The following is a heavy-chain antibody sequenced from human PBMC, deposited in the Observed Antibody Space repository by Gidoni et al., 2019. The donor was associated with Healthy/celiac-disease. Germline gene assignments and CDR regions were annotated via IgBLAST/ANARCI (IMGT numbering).Heavy chain of an antibody. J-gene: IGHJ6*02. CDR3: ARSGGSYCSSTSCYGDYYYYGMDV. V-gene: IGHV1-18*01. D-gene: IGHD2-2*01. Sequence: QVQLVQSGAEVKKPGASVKVSCKASGYTFTSYGISWVRQAPGQGLEWMGWISAYNGNTNYAQKLQGRVTMTTDTSTSTAYMELRSLRSDDTAVYYCARSGGSYCSSTSCYGDYYYYGMDVWGQGTTVTVSS. CDR2: ISAYNGNT. CDR1: GYTFTSYG.